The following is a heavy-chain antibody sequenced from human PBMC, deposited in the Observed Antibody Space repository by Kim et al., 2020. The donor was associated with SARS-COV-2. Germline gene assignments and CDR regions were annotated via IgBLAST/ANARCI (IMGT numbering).Heavy chain of an antibody. CDR3: ARTGGSGRYPVYGMDV. V-gene: IGHV3-13*04. Sequence: GGSLRLSCAASGFIFSSHDMHWVRQVSGKGLEWVATIDSAGETYYPDSVKGRFTISREDAKNSLYLQMNSLRAGDMAVYYCARTGGSGRYPVYGMDVWGQVTTVTVSS. CDR1: GFIFSSHD. D-gene: IGHD3-10*01. CDR2: IDSAGET. J-gene: IGHJ6*02.